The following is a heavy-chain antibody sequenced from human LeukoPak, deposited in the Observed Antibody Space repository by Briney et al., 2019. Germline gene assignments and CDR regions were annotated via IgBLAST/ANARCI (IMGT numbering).Heavy chain of an antibody. Sequence: EASVKVSCKASGGTLSRSAISWVRQAPGQGLEWMGGIIPIFGTANYAQKFQGRVTITADESTSTAYMELSSLRSEDTAVYYCARVVTPRYCSSTSCYWKGWFDPWGQGTLVTVSS. V-gene: IGHV1-69*13. CDR1: GGTLSRSA. CDR2: IIPIFGTA. J-gene: IGHJ5*02. D-gene: IGHD2-2*01. CDR3: ARVVTPRYCSSTSCYWKGWFDP.